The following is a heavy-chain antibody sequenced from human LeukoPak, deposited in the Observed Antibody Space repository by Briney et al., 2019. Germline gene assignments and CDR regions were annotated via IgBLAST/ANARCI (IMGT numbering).Heavy chain of an antibody. D-gene: IGHD2-2*01. CDR1: GYTFTSYY. V-gene: IGHV1-46*01. CDR2: INPSGGTT. J-gene: IGHJ6*02. CDR3: ARWVGGPAGINYYGMDV. Sequence: ASVKVSCKASGYTFTSYYMQWVRQAPGQGFGWMGIINPSGGTTRYAQKFQGRVTMTRDTSTSTVYMDLSSLRSEDTAVYYCARWVGGPAGINYYGMDVWGQGTTVAVSS.